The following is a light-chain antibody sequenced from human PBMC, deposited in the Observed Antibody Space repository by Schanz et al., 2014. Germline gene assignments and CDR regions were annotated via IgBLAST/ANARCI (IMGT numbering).Light chain of an antibody. J-gene: IGKJ1*01. CDR3: QQRSNWRIT. CDR1: QSVSSNS. Sequence: EVVLTQSPGTLSLSPGERATLSCRASQSVSSNSLAWYQQTPGQAPRLLIYGASTRATGVPARFSGSGSGTEFTLTISSLQSEDFAVYCCQQRSNWRITFGQGTKVEIK. CDR2: GAS. V-gene: IGKV3D-20*02.